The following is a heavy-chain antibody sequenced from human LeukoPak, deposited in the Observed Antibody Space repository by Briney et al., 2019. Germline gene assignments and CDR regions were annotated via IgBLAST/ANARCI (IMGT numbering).Heavy chain of an antibody. CDR3: VKDRTTVTLFDY. D-gene: IGHD4-17*01. CDR1: GFTFNSYW. CDR2: IKTDESFS. V-gene: IGHV3-74*01. J-gene: IGHJ4*02. Sequence: GGSLRLSCAASGFTFNSYWMHWVRQAPGNGLVWVSRIKTDESFSDYADAVKGRFTISRDNAKNTLYLQMNSLRAEDSAVYYCVKDRTTVTLFDYWGQGALVTVSS.